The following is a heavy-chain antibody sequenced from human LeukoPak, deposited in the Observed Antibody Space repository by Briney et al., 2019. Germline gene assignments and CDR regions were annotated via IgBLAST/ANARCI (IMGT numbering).Heavy chain of an antibody. D-gene: IGHD3-10*01. J-gene: IGHJ3*02. CDR2: FDPEDGET. Sequence: ASVKVSCKVSGYTLTELSMHWVRQAPGKGLEWMGGFDPEDGETIYAQKFQGRVTMTEDTSTDTAYMELSSLRSEDTAVYYCATQQGEFTRRYAFDIWAKGQWSPSLQ. CDR3: ATQQGEFTRRYAFDI. CDR1: GYTLTELS. V-gene: IGHV1-24*01.